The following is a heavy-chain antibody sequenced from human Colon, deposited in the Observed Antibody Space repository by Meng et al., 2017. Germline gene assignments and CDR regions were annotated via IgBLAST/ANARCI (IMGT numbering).Heavy chain of an antibody. D-gene: IGHD3-22*01. Sequence: QVQLKEWGGRLLRPSETLSLTCTVYGGSFTDFYWSWVRQSPERGLEWIGEINHGGGTNYNPSLSSRVTISLDTSKNQFFLKMNSVTAADTAVYYCARVDFPGDFRDSSGLGLWGQGTLVTVSS. V-gene: IGHV4-34*01. CDR1: GGSFTDFY. CDR2: INHGGGT. CDR3: ARVDFPGDFRDSSGLGL. J-gene: IGHJ4*02.